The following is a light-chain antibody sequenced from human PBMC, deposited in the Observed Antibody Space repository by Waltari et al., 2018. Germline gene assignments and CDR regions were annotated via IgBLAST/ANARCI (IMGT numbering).Light chain of an antibody. CDR2: YDS. CDR3: QVWDSSTDHVV. V-gene: IGLV3-21*04. CDR1: NIGRKT. Sequence: SYVLTQPPSVSVAPGKTAILSCAGDNIGRKTVHWYQQKPGQAPVLVIYYDSDRPSGIPEGFSGSNSANMATLTIIGVEAGDEADYWCQVWDSSTDHVVFGGGTKLTVL. J-gene: IGLJ3*02.